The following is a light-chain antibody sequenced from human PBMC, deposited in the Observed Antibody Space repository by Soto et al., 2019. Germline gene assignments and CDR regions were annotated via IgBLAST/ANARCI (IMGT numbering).Light chain of an antibody. Sequence: QSALTQPRSVSGSPGQSVTISCTGTSSDVGGYGYVSWYQQHPDKAPKLMIYDVSERPSGVPDRFSGSKSGNTASLTISGLQAEDEADYYCCSYVGSYTYVFGTGTKLTVL. V-gene: IGLV2-11*01. CDR1: SSDVGGYGY. CDR3: CSYVGSYTYV. CDR2: DVS. J-gene: IGLJ1*01.